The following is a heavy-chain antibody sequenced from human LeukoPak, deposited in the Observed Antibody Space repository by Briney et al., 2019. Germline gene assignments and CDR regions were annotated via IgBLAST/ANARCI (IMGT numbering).Heavy chain of an antibody. J-gene: IGHJ5*02. CDR3: ARVEVAGAYWFDH. D-gene: IGHD6-19*01. Sequence: SQTLSLTCAISGDSVSSNSAAWNWIRQSPSRGLEWLGRTYYRSKWFNDYAISVKSRIAINPDTTKNPLSLQLNSVTPEDTAVYYCARVEVAGAYWFDHWGQGTLVTVSS. CDR2: TYYRSKWFN. CDR1: GDSVSSNSAA. V-gene: IGHV6-1*01.